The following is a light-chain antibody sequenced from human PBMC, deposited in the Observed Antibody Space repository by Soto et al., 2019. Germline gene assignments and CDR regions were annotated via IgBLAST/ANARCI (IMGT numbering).Light chain of an antibody. CDR2: AAS. J-gene: IGKJ5*01. CDR1: QETNNW. CDR3: QQANSFPIT. V-gene: IGKV1D-12*01. Sequence: DIQMTQSPSSVSASVGDRVTITCRASQETNNWLAWYQQKPGKAPKLLIYAASNLQSGVPSRFSGSGSGTDFTLTISSLQLEDFATYFCQQANSFPITFGQGTRLAIK.